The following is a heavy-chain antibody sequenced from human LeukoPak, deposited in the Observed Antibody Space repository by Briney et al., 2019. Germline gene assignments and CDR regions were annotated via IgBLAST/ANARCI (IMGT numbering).Heavy chain of an antibody. D-gene: IGHD3-22*01. J-gene: IGHJ3*02. CDR3: AKDRITMIDI. CDR1: GFTFSSYS. Sequence: GGSLRLSCAASGFTFSSYSMNWVRQAPGKGLEWVSSISSSSSYIYYADSVKGRFTISRDNAKNSLYLQMNSLRAEDTAVYYCAKDRITMIDIWGQGTMVTVSS. V-gene: IGHV3-21*04. CDR2: ISSSSSYI.